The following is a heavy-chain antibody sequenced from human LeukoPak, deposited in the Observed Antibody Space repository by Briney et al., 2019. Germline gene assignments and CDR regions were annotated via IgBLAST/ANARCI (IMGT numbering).Heavy chain of an antibody. CDR3: ATISAQTFDI. CDR2: IKPDGSDK. V-gene: IGHV3-7*01. D-gene: IGHD5-24*01. Sequence: GGSLRLSCVGSGFSFRSHWVNWVRQSPGKGLEWVANIKPDGSDKYYVDSARGRFTVSRDNAKNSAFLQMNSLRAEDTATYYCATISAQTFDIWGQGTLVSVSS. J-gene: IGHJ3*02. CDR1: GFSFRSHW.